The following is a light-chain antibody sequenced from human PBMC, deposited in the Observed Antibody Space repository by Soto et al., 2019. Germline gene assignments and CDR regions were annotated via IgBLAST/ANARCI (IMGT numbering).Light chain of an antibody. CDR1: SSDVGGYNY. CDR2: EVS. V-gene: IGLV2-14*01. Sequence: QSALPQPASVSGSPGQTITISCTGTSSDVGGYNYLSWYQQHPGKAPKVMIYEVSNRPSGVSNRFSGSTSGNTASLTISGLQAEDEADYFCSSYTTSGTPVFGGGTKLTVL. CDR3: SSYTTSGTPV. J-gene: IGLJ3*02.